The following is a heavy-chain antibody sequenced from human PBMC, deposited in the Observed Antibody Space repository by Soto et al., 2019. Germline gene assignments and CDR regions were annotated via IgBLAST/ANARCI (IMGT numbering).Heavy chain of an antibody. Sequence: SETLSLTCAVSGGSISSGGYSWSWIRQPPGKGLEWIGYIYHSGSTYYNPSLKSRVTISVDRSKNQFSLKLSSVTAADTAVYYCARVREVEFDYWGQGTLVTVSS. J-gene: IGHJ4*02. CDR3: ARVREVEFDY. D-gene: IGHD2-15*01. V-gene: IGHV4-30-2*01. CDR1: GGSISSGGYS. CDR2: IYHSGST.